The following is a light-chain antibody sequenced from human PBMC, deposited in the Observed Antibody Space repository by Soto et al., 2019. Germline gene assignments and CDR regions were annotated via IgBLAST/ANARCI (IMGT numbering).Light chain of an antibody. CDR1: QSVTNNY. J-gene: IGKJ2*01. Sequence: EVVLTHSPGTLSLSPGESATLSCRASQSVTNNYFAWYQQKPGQAPRLLIFGSSDRATGIPDRFSGSGSGTDFTLTINRLEPEDFAVYYCHQYGRSPPYTFGQGTKLEIK. V-gene: IGKV3-20*01. CDR3: HQYGRSPPYT. CDR2: GSS.